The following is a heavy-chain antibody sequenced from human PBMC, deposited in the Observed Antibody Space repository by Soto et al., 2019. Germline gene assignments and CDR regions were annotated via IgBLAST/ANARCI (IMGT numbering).Heavy chain of an antibody. Sequence: QVQLVQSGAEVKNPGASVKVSCKASGYTFTRYGIGWARQASGQGLELMGWINTYNGNTNYAQNVQGRVTLTTDTTTSTAYMELRSLRSNDTAIYYCAMVDVYVTPSPQDVWGQGTTVIVSS. D-gene: IGHD3-16*01. V-gene: IGHV1-18*01. CDR1: GYTFTRYG. CDR3: AMVDVYVTPSPQDV. CDR2: INTYNGNT. J-gene: IGHJ6*02.